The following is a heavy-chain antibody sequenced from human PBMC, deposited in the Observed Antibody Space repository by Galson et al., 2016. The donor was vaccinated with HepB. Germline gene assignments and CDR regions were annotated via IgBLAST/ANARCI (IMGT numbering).Heavy chain of an antibody. D-gene: IGHD5-12*01. Sequence: LRLSCAASGFTFSAYGMHWVRQAPGKGLEWVAFISYDESHKYYADSVKGRFTISRDNSKNTLYLRMNNLRHEDTAVYYCAKRLGGYVFWFDPWGQGTLVTVSS. J-gene: IGHJ5*02. CDR1: GFTFSAYG. V-gene: IGHV3-30*18. CDR3: AKRLGGYVFWFDP. CDR2: ISYDESHK.